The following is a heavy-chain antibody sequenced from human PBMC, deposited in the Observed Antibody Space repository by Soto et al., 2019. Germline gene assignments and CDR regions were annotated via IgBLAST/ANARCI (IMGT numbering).Heavy chain of an antibody. Sequence: SETLSLTCTVSCGSVSSCSYYWSWIRQPPGKGLEWIGYIYYSGSTNYNPSLKSRVTISVDTSKNQFSLKLSSVTAADTAVYYCARDRAREQGPFVVVIIPYGMDVWGQGTTVTISS. CDR3: ARDRAREQGPFVVVIIPYGMDV. V-gene: IGHV4-61*01. D-gene: IGHD3-3*01. CDR2: IYYSGST. CDR1: CGSVSSCSYY. J-gene: IGHJ6*02.